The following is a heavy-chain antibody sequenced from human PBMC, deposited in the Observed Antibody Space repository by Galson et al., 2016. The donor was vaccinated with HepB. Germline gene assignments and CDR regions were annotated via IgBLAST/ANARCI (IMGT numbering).Heavy chain of an antibody. V-gene: IGHV5-51*01. CDR2: IYPGDSDI. Sequence: QSGAEVKKSGESLKISCKASGYRFTSQWIGWVRQMPGKGLEWMGNIYPGDSDIRYSPSVQGQVTISADKSINTAYLQWSSLRATDTAMYYCVKLAHCTGNNGHVYFDLWGRGTPVTVSS. D-gene: IGHD2-8*02. CDR3: VKLAHCTGNNGHVYFDL. CDR1: GYRFTSQW. J-gene: IGHJ2*01.